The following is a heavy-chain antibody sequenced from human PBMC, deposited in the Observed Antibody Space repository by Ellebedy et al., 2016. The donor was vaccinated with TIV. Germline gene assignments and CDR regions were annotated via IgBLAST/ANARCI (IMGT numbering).Heavy chain of an antibody. D-gene: IGHD6-13*01. CDR1: GGSFSGYY. CDR3: ASLPVGIAKNLS. CDR2: INHSGST. Sequence: SETLSLTXAVYGGSFSGYYWSWIRQPPGKGLEWIGEINHSGSTNYNPSLKSRVTISVDTSKNQFSLKLSSVTAADTAVYYCASLPVGIAKNLSWGQGTMVTVSS. V-gene: IGHV4-34*01. J-gene: IGHJ3*01.